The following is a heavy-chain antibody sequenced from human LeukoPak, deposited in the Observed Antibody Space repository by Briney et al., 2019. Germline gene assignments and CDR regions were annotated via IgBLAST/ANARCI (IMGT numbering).Heavy chain of an antibody. D-gene: IGHD1-26*01. CDR1: GFTFSYSW. Sequence: GGSLRLSCAASGFTFSYSWMHWVRQAPGKGLVWVSRINPDESTTSYADSVKGRFTISRDNAKNTLYLQMYSLRAEDTAVYYCARVGQGEWYFDLWGRGTLVTVSS. V-gene: IGHV3-74*01. CDR3: ARVGQGEWYFDL. J-gene: IGHJ2*01. CDR2: INPDESTT.